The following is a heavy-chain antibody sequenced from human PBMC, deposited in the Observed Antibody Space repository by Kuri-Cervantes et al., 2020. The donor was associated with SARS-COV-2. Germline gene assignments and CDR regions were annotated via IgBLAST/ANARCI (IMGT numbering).Heavy chain of an antibody. J-gene: IGHJ4*02. Sequence: GGSLRLSCAASGFSFSSYWMHWVRQAPGKGLVWVSRIYTEGSTASYADSVKGRFTIPRDNAKNTLFLQMNSLRAEDTAVYYCAGDVDPYYDYWSGSAGYWGQGTLVTVSS. CDR3: AGDVDPYYDYWSGSAGY. V-gene: IGHV3-74*01. CDR2: IYTEGSTA. CDR1: GFSFSSYW. D-gene: IGHD3-3*01.